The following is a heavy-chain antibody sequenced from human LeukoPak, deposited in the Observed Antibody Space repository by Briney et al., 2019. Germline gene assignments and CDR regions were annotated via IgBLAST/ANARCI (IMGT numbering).Heavy chain of an antibody. Sequence: PGGSLRLSCAASGFTFSSYSMNLVRQAPGKGLEWVSSISSSSSYIYYADSVKGRFTISRDNAKNSLYLQMNSLRAEDTAVYYCASDLGMGDPCDYWGQGTLVTVSS. CDR3: ASDLGMGDPCDY. J-gene: IGHJ4*02. V-gene: IGHV3-21*01. D-gene: IGHD3-16*01. CDR1: GFTFSSYS. CDR2: ISSSSSYI.